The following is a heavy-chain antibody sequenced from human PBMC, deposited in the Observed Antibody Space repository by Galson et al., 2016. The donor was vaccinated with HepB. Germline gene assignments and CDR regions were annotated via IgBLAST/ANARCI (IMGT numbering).Heavy chain of an antibody. CDR1: GFMSSSYA. V-gene: IGHV3-23*01. J-gene: IGHJ3*02. CDR3: ARARGFYDAFNI. D-gene: IGHD3-10*01. CDR2: ISGSGGNT. Sequence: SLRLSCAASGFMSSSYAMAWVRQAPGKGLEWVSTISGSGGNTFYPDSVKGRFTISRDNSLNTVSLRISSLRAEDTAVYFCARARGFYDAFNIWGPGTAVTVSS.